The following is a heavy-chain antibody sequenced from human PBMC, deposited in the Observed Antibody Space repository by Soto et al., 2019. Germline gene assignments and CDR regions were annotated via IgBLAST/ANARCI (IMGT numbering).Heavy chain of an antibody. V-gene: IGHV1-18*01. Sequence: QVQLVQSGAEVKKPGASVKVSCKASGYTFTSYGISWVRQAPGQGLEWMGWISAYNGNTNYAQKLPGRVIMTTDTSTSTAYMELRSLRSDDTAVYYCARGGPPWIQLEYYYYGMDVWGQGTTVTVSS. D-gene: IGHD5-18*01. J-gene: IGHJ6*02. CDR1: GYTFTSYG. CDR2: ISAYNGNT. CDR3: ARGGPPWIQLEYYYYGMDV.